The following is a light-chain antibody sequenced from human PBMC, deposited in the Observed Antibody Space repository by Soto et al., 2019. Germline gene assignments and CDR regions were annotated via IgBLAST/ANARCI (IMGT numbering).Light chain of an antibody. Sequence: QSVLTQPASVSGSPGQAITISCTRISSNVGSYNLVSWYQHPPGKAPKLIIYEGSERPSGVSNRFSGAQSGNTASLTISGLQDEDEADYYCSSYADDVVFGGGTKLTDL. CDR3: SSYADDVV. CDR1: SSNVGSYNL. CDR2: EGS. V-gene: IGLV2-23*01. J-gene: IGLJ2*01.